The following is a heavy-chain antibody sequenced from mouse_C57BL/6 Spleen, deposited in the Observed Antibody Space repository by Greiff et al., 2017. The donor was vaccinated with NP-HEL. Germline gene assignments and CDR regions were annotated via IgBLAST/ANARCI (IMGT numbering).Heavy chain of an antibody. J-gene: IGHJ4*01. CDR3: ARRDYYGTYAMDY. D-gene: IGHD2-1*01. CDR1: GYAFSSYW. CDR2: IYPGDGDT. Sequence: QVQLKESGAELVKPGASVKISCKASGYAFSSYWMNWVKQRPGKGLEWIGQIYPGDGDTNYNGKFKGKATLTADKSSSTAYMQLSSLTSEDSAVYFCARRDYYGTYAMDYWGQGTSVTVSS. V-gene: IGHV1-80*01.